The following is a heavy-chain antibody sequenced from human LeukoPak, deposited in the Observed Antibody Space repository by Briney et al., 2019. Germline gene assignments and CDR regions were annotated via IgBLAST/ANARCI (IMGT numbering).Heavy chain of an antibody. D-gene: IGHD2-21*02. V-gene: IGHV4-38-2*02. CDR2: MFHSGST. J-gene: IGHJ4*02. CDR3: ARPRNYCGGDCSEDY. Sequence: SETLSLTCTVSGYSISSGHYWAWIRQSPEKGLECIATMFHSGSTYYNPSLKSRVTISVDTSKNQFSLKLSSVTAADTAVYYCARPRNYCGGDCSEDYWGQGTLVTVSS. CDR1: GYSISSGHY.